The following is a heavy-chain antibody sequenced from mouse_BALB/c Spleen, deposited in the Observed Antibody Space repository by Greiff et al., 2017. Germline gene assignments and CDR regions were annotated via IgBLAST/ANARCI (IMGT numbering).Heavy chain of an antibody. CDR1: GFTFSSYY. CDR3: ARHGGSYYFDY. Sequence: EVQGVESGGGLVKLGGSLKLSCAASGFTFSSYYMSWVRQTPEKRLELVAAINSNGGSTYYPDTVKGRFTISRDNAKNTLYLQMSSLKSEDTALYYCARHGGSYYFDYWGQGTTLTVSS. CDR2: INSNGGST. V-gene: IGHV5-6-2*01. J-gene: IGHJ2*01.